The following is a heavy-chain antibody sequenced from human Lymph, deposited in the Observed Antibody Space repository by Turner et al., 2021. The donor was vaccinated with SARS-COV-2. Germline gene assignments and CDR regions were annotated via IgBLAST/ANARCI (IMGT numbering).Heavy chain of an antibody. D-gene: IGHD4-17*01. Sequence: EVQLVESGGGLVKPGGTLRLSCAACGFTFSTYSMNWVRQAPGKGVEWISSISSSSCYIYNADSVKGRFTISRDDAKNSLYLQMNILRAEDTAVYYCARDIPTTADYFDYWGQGTLVTVSS. CDR1: GFTFSTYS. V-gene: IGHV3-21*01. CDR2: ISSSSCYI. CDR3: ARDIPTTADYFDY. J-gene: IGHJ4*02.